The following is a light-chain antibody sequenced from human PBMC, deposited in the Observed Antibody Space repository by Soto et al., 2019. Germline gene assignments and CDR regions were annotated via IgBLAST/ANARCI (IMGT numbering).Light chain of an antibody. CDR1: SSDVGGQKY. J-gene: IGLJ2*01. Sequence: QSVLTQPASVSGSPGQSITIACTGTSSDVGGQKYVSWYQQHPGKAPKLLIYEVTYRPSGVSNRFSGSKSGNTSSLTISGLQADDEADYYCSSYTTTSTLLVGGGTKLTVL. CDR2: EVT. V-gene: IGLV2-14*01. CDR3: SSYTTTSTLL.